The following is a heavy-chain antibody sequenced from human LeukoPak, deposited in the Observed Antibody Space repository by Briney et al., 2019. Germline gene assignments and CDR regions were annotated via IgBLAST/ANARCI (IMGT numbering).Heavy chain of an antibody. CDR2: ISAYNGNT. CDR3: ARGPVGRYYDSSGYS. D-gene: IGHD3-22*01. Sequence: GASVKVSCKASGYTFTSYGISWVRQAPGQGLEWMGWISAYNGNTNYAQKLQGRVTMTTDTSTSTAYMELRSLRSDDTAVYYCARGPVGRYYDSSGYSWGQGTLVTVSS. V-gene: IGHV1-18*01. J-gene: IGHJ4*02. CDR1: GYTFTSYG.